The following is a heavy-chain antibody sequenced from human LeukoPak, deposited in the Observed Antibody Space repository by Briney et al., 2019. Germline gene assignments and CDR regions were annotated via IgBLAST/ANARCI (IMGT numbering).Heavy chain of an antibody. V-gene: IGHV2-5*02. CDR1: GFSLTTSAVG. CDR3: AHISVALGPYFDY. J-gene: IGHJ4*02. CDR2: IYWDDDQ. D-gene: IGHD5-12*01. Sequence: SGPTLFHPTPPLTLTCTFSGFSLTTSAVGVGWIRQPPGKALEWLALIYWDDDQRYSPSLKNRLTITQDTSKNQVVLTMTRMDPVDTATFYCAHISVALGPYFDYWGQGTLVTVSS.